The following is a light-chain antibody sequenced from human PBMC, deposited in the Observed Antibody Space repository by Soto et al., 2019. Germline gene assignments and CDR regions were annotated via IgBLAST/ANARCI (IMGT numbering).Light chain of an antibody. V-gene: IGKV3-15*01. J-gene: IGKJ1*01. Sequence: IVLTKSAARLSVSPGERATLSCMARHSFXRDFACYEEKPGQAPRLLTXGRSTRATGVPARFSGSGSGKGFTLTLSSLQSEELAVYFCQQYYKWPTSTFGQGTKVDIK. CDR3: QQYYKWPTST. CDR2: GRS. CDR1: HSFXRD.